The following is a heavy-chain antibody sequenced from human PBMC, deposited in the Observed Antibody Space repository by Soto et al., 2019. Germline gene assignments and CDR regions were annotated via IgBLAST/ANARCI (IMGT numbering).Heavy chain of an antibody. CDR2: IYHSGTT. D-gene: IGHD2-15*01. J-gene: IGHJ4*02. V-gene: IGHV4-38-2*01. Sequence: SETLSLTCAVSGYSISRGYYWGWIRQPPGKGLEWIGSIYHSGTTYYNPSLNSRVTISVDTSKNQISLQLSFVTAADTAVYYCARAVPSTCSFDYWGQGTLVTVYS. CDR3: ARAVPSTCSFDY. CDR1: GYSISRGYY.